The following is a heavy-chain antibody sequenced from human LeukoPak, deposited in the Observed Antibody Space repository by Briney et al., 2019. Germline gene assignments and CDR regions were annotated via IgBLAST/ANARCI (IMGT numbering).Heavy chain of an antibody. CDR1: GGSFSGYY. CDR3: ARSRRRGGYSYGRQPSGSDIFDY. Sequence: PSETLSLTCAVYGGSFSGYYWSWIRQPPGKGLEWIGEINHSGSTNYNPSLKSRVTISVDTSKNQFSLKLTSVTAADTAVYYCARSRRRGGYSYGRQPSGSDIFDYWGQGTLVTVSS. J-gene: IGHJ4*02. CDR2: INHSGST. V-gene: IGHV4-34*01. D-gene: IGHD5-18*01.